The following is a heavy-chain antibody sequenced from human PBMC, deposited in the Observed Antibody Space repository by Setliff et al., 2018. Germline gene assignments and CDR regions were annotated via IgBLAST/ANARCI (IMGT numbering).Heavy chain of an antibody. Sequence: PSETLSLTCRVSGGSISSGNYYWGLIRQPPGKGLEWVATIYYSGSTYSNPSLKSRLIISVDAPDNQFSVKLSSVTAADTAVYYCARHKSNGSGSYPSPYMDVWGKGIMVTVSS. CDR1: GGSISSGNYY. CDR2: IYYSGST. V-gene: IGHV4-39*01. CDR3: ARHKSNGSGSYPSPYMDV. D-gene: IGHD3-10*01. J-gene: IGHJ6*03.